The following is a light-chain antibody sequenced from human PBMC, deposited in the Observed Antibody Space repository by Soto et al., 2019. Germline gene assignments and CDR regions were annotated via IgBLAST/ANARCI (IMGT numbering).Light chain of an antibody. V-gene: IGKV3-20*01. CDR2: GAS. CDR1: QTVIRNY. CDR3: QQYGSSPWT. J-gene: IGKJ1*01. Sequence: EIGLTHSPGTLSLSPWEIATLSCRASQTVIRNYLAWHQQKPGQTPRLLVYGASSRATGIPDRFSGSGSGTDFTLTISRLEPEDFAVDYCQQYGSSPWTFGQATKVDIK.